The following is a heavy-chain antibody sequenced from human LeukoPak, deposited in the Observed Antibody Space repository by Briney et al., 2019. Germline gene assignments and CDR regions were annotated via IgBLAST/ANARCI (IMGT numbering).Heavy chain of an antibody. D-gene: IGHD1-26*01. V-gene: IGHV3-23*01. CDR3: AKQTLPRVGAPIR. CDR1: GFTFSSYA. J-gene: IGHJ4*02. Sequence: GGSLRLSCAASGFTFSSYAMTWVRQAPGKGLEWVSVIDGSGGITYYADSVTGRFTISRDNSKNTLYLQINSLRAEDTAVYYWAKQTLPRVGAPIRWGQGTLVTVSS. CDR2: IDGSGGIT.